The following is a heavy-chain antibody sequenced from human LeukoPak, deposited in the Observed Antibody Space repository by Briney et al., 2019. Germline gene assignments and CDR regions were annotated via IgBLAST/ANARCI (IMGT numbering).Heavy chain of an antibody. J-gene: IGHJ4*02. CDR1: GGSVSSSY. D-gene: IGHD6-6*01. Sequence: PSETLSLTCTVSGGSVSSSYWSWIRQPPGKGRAWIGHIYYSGTTSGNTNYNPSLKSRVTISIDTAKNQFSLQVRSVTAADTAVYYCARVDPDSSSTLEVFDYWGQGTLVTVSS. V-gene: IGHV4-59*02. CDR3: ARVDPDSSSTLEVFDY. CDR2: IYYSGTTSGNT.